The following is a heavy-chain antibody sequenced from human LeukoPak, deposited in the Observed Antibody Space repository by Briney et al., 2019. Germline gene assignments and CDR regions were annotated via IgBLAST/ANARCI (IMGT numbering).Heavy chain of an antibody. CDR1: GGSISSYY. CDR3: ARYESGSYYGLDAFDI. J-gene: IGHJ3*02. CDR2: IYYSGST. D-gene: IGHD1-26*01. V-gene: IGHV4-59*08. Sequence: PSETLSLTCTVSGGSISSYYWSWIRQPPGKGLEWIGSIYYSGSTYYNPSLKSRVTISVDTSKNQFSLKLSSVTAADTAVYYCARYESGSYYGLDAFDIWGQGTMVTVSS.